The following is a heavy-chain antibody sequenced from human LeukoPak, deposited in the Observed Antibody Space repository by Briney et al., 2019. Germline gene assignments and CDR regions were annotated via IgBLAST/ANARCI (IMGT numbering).Heavy chain of an antibody. CDR1: GFTFSSYE. Sequence: RPGGSLRLSCAASGFTFSSYEMNWVRQAPGKGLEWVSYISSSGSTIYYADSVKGRFTISRDNAKNSLYLQMNSLRTEDTAVYYCAKEVYGDSTGGRFQNWGQGTLVTVSS. J-gene: IGHJ1*01. V-gene: IGHV3-48*03. CDR3: AKEVYGDSTGGRFQN. CDR2: ISSSGSTI. D-gene: IGHD4-17*01.